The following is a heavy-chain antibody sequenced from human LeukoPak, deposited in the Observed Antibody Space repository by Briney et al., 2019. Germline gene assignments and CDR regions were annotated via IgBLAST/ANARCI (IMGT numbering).Heavy chain of an antibody. CDR3: ANTIEYSSSSGGY. V-gene: IGHV3-53*05. J-gene: IGHJ4*02. Sequence: GGSRRLSCAASGFTVSSNYMSWVRQAPGKGLEWVSVIYSGGSTYYADSVKGRFTISRDNSKNTLYLQMNSLRAEDTAVYYCANTIEYSSSSGGYWGQGTLVTVSS. CDR2: IYSGGST. CDR1: GFTVSSNY. D-gene: IGHD6-6*01.